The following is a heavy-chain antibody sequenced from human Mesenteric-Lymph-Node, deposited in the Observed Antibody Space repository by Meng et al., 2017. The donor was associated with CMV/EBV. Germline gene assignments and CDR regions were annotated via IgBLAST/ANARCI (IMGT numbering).Heavy chain of an antibody. J-gene: IGHJ4*02. D-gene: IGHD2-21*01. CDR2: VYFSGTT. CDR3: ARVLWGWYFDY. CDR1: GASISSSSYY. Sequence: GSLRLSCTVSGASISSSSYYWGWIRQPPGKGLEWIANVYFSGTTYDNPSLKSLFTISVDTSKNQFSLELRFVTAADTAVYYCARVLWGWYFDYWGQGILVTVSS. V-gene: IGHV4-39*07.